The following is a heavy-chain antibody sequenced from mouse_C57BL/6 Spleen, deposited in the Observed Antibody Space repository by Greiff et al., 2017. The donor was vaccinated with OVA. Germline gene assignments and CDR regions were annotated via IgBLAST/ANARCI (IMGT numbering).Heavy chain of an antibody. D-gene: IGHD3-2*02. CDR1: GFTFSDYG. CDR3: ARTGQLRPPWFAY. V-gene: IGHV5-17*01. Sequence: EVKLMESGGGLVKPGGSLKLSCAASGFTFSDYGMHWVRQAPEKGLEWVAYISSGSSTIYYADTVKGRFIISRDNAKNTLFLQMTSLRSEDTAMYYCARTGQLRPPWFAYWGQGTLVTVSA. J-gene: IGHJ3*01. CDR2: ISSGSSTI.